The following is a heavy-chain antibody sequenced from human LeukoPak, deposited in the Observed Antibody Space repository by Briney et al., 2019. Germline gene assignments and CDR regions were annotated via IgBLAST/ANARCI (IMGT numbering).Heavy chain of an antibody. D-gene: IGHD2/OR15-2a*01. CDR2: IYYSGST. V-gene: IGHV4-39*01. CDR3: ARPLDTTFFNAFDI. J-gene: IGHJ3*02. Sequence: SETLSLTCTVSGGSISSSSYYWGWIRQPPGKGLEWIGSIYYSGSTYYNPSLKSRVTISVDRSKNQFSLKLTSVTAADTAVYYCARPLDTTFFNAFDIWGQGTMVTVSS. CDR1: GGSISSSSYY.